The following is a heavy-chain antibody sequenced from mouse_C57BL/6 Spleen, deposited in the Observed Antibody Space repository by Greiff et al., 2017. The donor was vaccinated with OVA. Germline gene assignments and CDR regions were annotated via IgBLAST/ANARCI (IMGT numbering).Heavy chain of an antibody. J-gene: IGHJ4*01. Sequence: VQLQQPGAELVRPGSSVKLSCKASGYTFTSYWMHWVKQRPIQGLEWIGNIDPSDSETHYNQKFKDKATLTVDKSSSTAYMQLSSLTSEDSAVYYCARRGLYDGYYDAMDYWGQGTSVTVSS. CDR3: ARRGLYDGYYDAMDY. CDR2: IDPSDSET. D-gene: IGHD2-3*01. CDR1: GYTFTSYW. V-gene: IGHV1-52*01.